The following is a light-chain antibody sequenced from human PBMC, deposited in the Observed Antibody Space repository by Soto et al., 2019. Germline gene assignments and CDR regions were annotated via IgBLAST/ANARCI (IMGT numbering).Light chain of an antibody. J-gene: IGKJ1*01. V-gene: IGKV3-15*01. CDR3: QQSNNWPWT. Sequence: EIVMTQSPATLSVSPGERATLSCRASQSVSNNLAWYQQQPGQAPMLLILGASTRATGVPARFSGSGSGTDFTLTINSLQSEDFAVYYCQQSNNWPWTFGQGTKVEVK. CDR1: QSVSNN. CDR2: GAS.